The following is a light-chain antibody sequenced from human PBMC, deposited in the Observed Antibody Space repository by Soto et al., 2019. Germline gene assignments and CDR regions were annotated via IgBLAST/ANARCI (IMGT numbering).Light chain of an antibody. CDR1: QSVSSSY. Sequence: EIVLTQSPGTLSLSPGERATLSCRASQSVSSSYLAWYQQKPGQAPRLLIYGASSRATGIPDRFSGSGSGTNFTLTISRIEPEKFAMVYLPPALRSFRPGTRIENK. CDR2: GAS. CDR3: PPALRS. V-gene: IGKV3-20*01. J-gene: IGKJ5*01.